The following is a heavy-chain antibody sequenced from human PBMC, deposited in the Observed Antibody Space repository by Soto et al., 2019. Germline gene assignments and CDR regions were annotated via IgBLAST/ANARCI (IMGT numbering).Heavy chain of an antibody. J-gene: IGHJ6*02. CDR2: IYYSGST. Sequence: SVTMSLTCTVSGRCISSGDYYWCWIRQPPGKGLEWIGYIYYSGSTYYNPSLKSRVTISVDTSKNQFSLKLSSVTAADTAVYYCASNLLVWSPPYYYYGMDVWGQGTTDTVSS. V-gene: IGHV4-30-4*01. CDR1: GRCISSGDYY. CDR3: ASNLLVWSPPYYYYGMDV. D-gene: IGHD3-3*01.